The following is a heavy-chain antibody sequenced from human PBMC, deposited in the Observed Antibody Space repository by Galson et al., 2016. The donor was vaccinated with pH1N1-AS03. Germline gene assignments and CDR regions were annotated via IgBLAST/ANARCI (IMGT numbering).Heavy chain of an antibody. CDR2: IEASSTYI. D-gene: IGHD5-18*01. CDR3: ARDTARSFDY. J-gene: IGHJ4*02. V-gene: IGHV3-21*01. Sequence: SLRLSCAASGFTFSSYTMHWVRQAPGKGLEWVSSIEASSTYIYYADSVKGRFTISRDNSKNSLYLQMNSLRAEDTAVYYCARDTARSFDYWGLGTLVSVSS. CDR1: GFTFSSYT.